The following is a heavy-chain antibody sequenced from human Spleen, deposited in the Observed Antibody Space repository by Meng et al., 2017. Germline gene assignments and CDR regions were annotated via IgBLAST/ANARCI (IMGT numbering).Heavy chain of an antibody. D-gene: IGHD4-11*01. J-gene: IGHJ4*02. CDR1: GGSISSSNW. Sequence: QLQQWGAGLLKPSETLSLTCAVSGGSISSSNWWSWVRQPPGKGLEWIGEIYHSGSTNYNPSLESRATISVDTSQNNLSLKLSSVTAADSAVYYCARGPTTMAHDFDYWGQGTLVTVSS. V-gene: IGHV4-4*02. CDR3: ARGPTTMAHDFDY. CDR2: IYHSGST.